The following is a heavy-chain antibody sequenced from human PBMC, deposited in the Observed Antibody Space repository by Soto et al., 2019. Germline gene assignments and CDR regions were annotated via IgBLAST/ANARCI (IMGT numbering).Heavy chain of an antibody. V-gene: IGHV5-51*01. CDR2: IYPGDSDT. Sequence: PGESLKISCNGSGYSFTSYWIGWVRQMPGKGLEWMGIIYPGDSDTRYSPSFQGQVTISADKSISTAYLQWSSLKASDTAMYYCASLGSSIAARDAFDIWGQGTMVTVSS. J-gene: IGHJ3*02. D-gene: IGHD6-6*01. CDR3: ASLGSSIAARDAFDI. CDR1: GYSFTSYW.